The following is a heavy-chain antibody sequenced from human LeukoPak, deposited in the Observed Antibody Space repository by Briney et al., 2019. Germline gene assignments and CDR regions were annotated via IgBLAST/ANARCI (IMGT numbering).Heavy chain of an antibody. CDR3: ARVECSSTSCYLTHNWFDP. Sequence: KPSETLSLTCTVSGGSISSYYWSWIRQPPGKGLEWIGYIYYSGSTNYNPSLKSRVTISIDTSKNQFSLKLSSVTAADTAVYYCARVECSSTSCYLTHNWFDPWGQGTLVTVSS. J-gene: IGHJ5*02. CDR2: IYYSGST. V-gene: IGHV4-59*01. CDR1: GGSISSYY. D-gene: IGHD2-2*01.